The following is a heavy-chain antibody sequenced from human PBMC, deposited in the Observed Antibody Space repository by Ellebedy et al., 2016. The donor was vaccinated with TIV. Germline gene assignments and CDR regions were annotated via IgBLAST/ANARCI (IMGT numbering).Heavy chain of an antibody. CDR3: ARPLRSTVTTSIYFDY. D-gene: IGHD4-17*01. CDR2: IYYSGST. V-gene: IGHV4-39*01. Sequence: SETLSLXXTVSGDSISSSSYFWGWIRQPPGKGLGWIGIIYYSGSTYYNPSLNSRVSISVDTSKNQFSLNLSSVTAADTAVYYCARPLRSTVTTSIYFDYWGQGTLVTVSS. CDR1: GDSISSSSYF. J-gene: IGHJ4*02.